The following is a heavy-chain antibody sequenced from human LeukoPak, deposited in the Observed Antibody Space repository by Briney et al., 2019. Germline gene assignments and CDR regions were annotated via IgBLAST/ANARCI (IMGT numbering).Heavy chain of an antibody. CDR1: GFTFSSYG. Sequence: GGSLRLSCAASGFTFSSYGMHWVRQAPGKGLEWVAVIWYDGSNKYYADSVKGRFTISRDNSKNTLYLQMNSLRAEDTAVYYCARGNVTIPFDYWGQGTLVTVSS. D-gene: IGHD3-9*01. J-gene: IGHJ4*02. CDR2: IWYDGSNK. V-gene: IGHV3-33*01. CDR3: ARGNVTIPFDY.